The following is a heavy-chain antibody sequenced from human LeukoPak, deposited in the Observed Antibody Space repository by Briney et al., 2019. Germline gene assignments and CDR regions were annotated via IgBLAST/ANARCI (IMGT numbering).Heavy chain of an antibody. CDR1: GFTFSSYS. CDR3: ARDLAYYYDSSGQRGEIDFDY. Sequence: PGGSLRLSCAASGFTFSSYSMNWVRQAPGKGLEWVSSISSSSSYIYYADSVKGRFTISRDNAKNSLYLQMNSLRAEDTAVYYCARDLAYYYDSSGQRGEIDFDYWGQGTLVTVSS. CDR2: ISSSSSYI. J-gene: IGHJ4*02. V-gene: IGHV3-21*01. D-gene: IGHD3-22*01.